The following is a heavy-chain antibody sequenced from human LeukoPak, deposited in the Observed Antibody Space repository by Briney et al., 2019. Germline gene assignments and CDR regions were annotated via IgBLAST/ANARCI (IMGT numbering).Heavy chain of an antibody. V-gene: IGHV4-59*01. CDR1: GGSISSNY. J-gene: IGHJ4*02. CDR3: ARDSGSYSFHS. CDR2: RYDTGGT. D-gene: IGHD1-26*01. Sequence: PSETLSLTCTVSGGSISSNYWSWIRLPPGKGLEWIGCRYDTGGTNYNPSLQSRVTISVDTSKNQFSLKLTSVTAADTAVYYCARDSGSYSFHSWGQGTLVTVFS.